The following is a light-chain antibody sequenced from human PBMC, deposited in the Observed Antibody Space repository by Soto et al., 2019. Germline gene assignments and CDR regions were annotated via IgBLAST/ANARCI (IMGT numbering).Light chain of an antibody. V-gene: IGKV2-30*02. CDR2: KVS. CDR3: MQGTHSPSA. J-gene: IGKJ5*01. CDR1: QRPVHSAGIAY. Sequence: VVMTQSPLSLPVTLGQPASISCRPNQRPVHSAGIAYFSRYQQRPGRSPRRLIYKVSNRDSGVRARWSGSGSGTDFALTISRVEAEDVRVYYGMQGTHSPSAFGQGTPLEIK.